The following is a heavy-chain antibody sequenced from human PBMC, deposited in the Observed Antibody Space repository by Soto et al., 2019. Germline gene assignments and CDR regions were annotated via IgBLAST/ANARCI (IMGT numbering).Heavy chain of an antibody. Sequence: PSETLSLTCAVSGGSLSNYYWSWIRQPPGKGLEWIGETYHSGSTNYNPSLKSRVTISVDTSKNQFSLKLRSVTAADTAVYYCARDSGSGSYLFGYLRPTVDAFDIWGQGTMV. CDR3: ARDSGSGSYLFGYLRPTVDAFDI. V-gene: IGHV4-34*01. CDR2: TYHSGST. D-gene: IGHD1-26*01. J-gene: IGHJ3*02. CDR1: GGSLSNYY.